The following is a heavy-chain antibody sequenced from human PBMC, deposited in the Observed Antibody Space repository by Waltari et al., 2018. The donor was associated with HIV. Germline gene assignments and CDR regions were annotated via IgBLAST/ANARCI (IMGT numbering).Heavy chain of an antibody. D-gene: IGHD3-22*01. CDR2: IIPIFGTA. J-gene: IGHJ3*02. CDR1: GGTCSSYA. CDR3: ARVGRGDSSGWAAFDI. V-gene: IGHV1-69*01. Sequence: QVQLVQSGAGVKKPGSSVKVSCKASGGTCSSYATSWVRQAPGQGLEWMGGIIPIFGTANYAQKFQGRVTITADESTSTAYMELSSLRSEDTAVYYCARVGRGDSSGWAAFDIWGQGTMVTVSS.